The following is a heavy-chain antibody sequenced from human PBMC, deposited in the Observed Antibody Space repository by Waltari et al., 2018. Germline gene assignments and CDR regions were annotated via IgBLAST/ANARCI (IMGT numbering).Heavy chain of an antibody. V-gene: IGHV3-7*01. Sequence: EVQLVESGGGLVQPGGSLRLSWAASGFPFGSFWLSWVRQAPGKGLEWVDSIKQDGSEKYYVDSVKGRFTISRDNVDYSLFLQMSTLRAEDTAVYYCARLLGGVTTFDSWGQGTLVTVSS. J-gene: IGHJ4*02. CDR2: IKQDGSEK. CDR1: GFPFGSFW. CDR3: ARLLGGVTTFDS. D-gene: IGHD3-16*01.